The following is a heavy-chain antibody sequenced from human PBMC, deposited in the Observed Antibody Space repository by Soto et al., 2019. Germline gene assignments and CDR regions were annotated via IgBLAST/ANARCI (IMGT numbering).Heavy chain of an antibody. CDR2: VSASGLNT. CDR3: TTGPLPFIVLVPAASASDAFDI. D-gene: IGHD2-2*01. Sequence: GGALRLPCAASGFPFSPAAMAGVREVPGEGLEWVSGVSASGLNTDYADPVKGRFTISRDDSKNTLYLQMNSLKTEDTAVYYCTTGPLPFIVLVPAASASDAFDIWGQGTMVTVAS. J-gene: IGHJ3*02. V-gene: IGHV3-23*01. CDR1: GFPFSPAA.